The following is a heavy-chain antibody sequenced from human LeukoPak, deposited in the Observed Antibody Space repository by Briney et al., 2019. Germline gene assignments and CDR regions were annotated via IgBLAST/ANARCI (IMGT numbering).Heavy chain of an antibody. CDR3: ARDQGLGVRSSGYYWTTPFDY. CDR2: IYTSGST. CDR1: GGSISSHY. D-gene: IGHD3-22*01. V-gene: IGHV4-4*07. Sequence: SETLSLTCTVSGGSISSHYWSWIRQPAGKGLEWIGRIYTSGSTNYNPSLKGRVTMSVDTSKNQFSLKLSSVTAADTAVYYCARDQGLGVRSSGYYWTTPFDYWGQGTLVTVSS. J-gene: IGHJ4*02.